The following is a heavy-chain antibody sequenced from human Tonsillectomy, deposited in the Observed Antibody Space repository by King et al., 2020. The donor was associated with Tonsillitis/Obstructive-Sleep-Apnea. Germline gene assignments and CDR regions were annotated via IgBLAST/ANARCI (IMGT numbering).Heavy chain of an antibody. V-gene: IGHV3-49*04. J-gene: IGHJ4*02. CDR2: IRRTAYGGTT. Sequence: EVQLVESGGGLVQPGRSLRLSCTASGFTFGDYAMSWVRQAPGKGLEWVGFIRRTAYGGTTEYAASVEGRFTISRDDSKSIAYLQMNSLKTEDTAVYYCTRGSDYDFWSGYYRHWGQGTLVTVSS. CDR1: GFTFGDYA. CDR3: TRGSDYDFWSGYYRH. D-gene: IGHD3-3*01.